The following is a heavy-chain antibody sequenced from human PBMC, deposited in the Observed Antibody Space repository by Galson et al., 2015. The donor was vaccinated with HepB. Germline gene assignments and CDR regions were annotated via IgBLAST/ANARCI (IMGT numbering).Heavy chain of an antibody. CDR3: AKEGILLWRYGMDV. CDR2: ISGGVGTT. D-gene: IGHD3-10*01. Sequence: SLRLSCAASGFTFNNYVMSWVRQAPGKGLEWVSSISGGVGTTYYGDSVKGRFSMSRDNSRTPLYLQMNSLRVEDTAIYYCAKEGILLWRYGMDVWGQGTTVTVSS. V-gene: IGHV3-23*01. J-gene: IGHJ6*02. CDR1: GFTFNNYV.